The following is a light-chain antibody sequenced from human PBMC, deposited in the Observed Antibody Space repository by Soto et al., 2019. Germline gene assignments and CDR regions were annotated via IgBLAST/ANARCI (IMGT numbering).Light chain of an antibody. CDR3: LQHNSFPFT. CDR1: QGIGKD. J-gene: IGKJ2*01. V-gene: IGKV1-17*01. Sequence: DIQMTQSPSSLSASVGDRVTITCRASQGIGKDLGWFQQKPGKAPKRLIYAASSLQSGVPSRFSGSRSGTEFTLTISSLQPEDFRTYYCLQHNSFPFTFGQGTKLDIK. CDR2: AAS.